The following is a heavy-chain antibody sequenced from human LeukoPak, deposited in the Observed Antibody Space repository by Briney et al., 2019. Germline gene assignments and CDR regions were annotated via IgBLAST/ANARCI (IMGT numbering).Heavy chain of an antibody. CDR2: IYYSGST. Sequence: SETLSLTCTVSGGSISSSSYYWGWIRQPPGKGLEWIGSIYYSGSTNYNPSLKSRVTISVDTSKNQFSLKLSSVTAADTAVYYCARSIWFGEFPFGYWGQGTLVTVSS. D-gene: IGHD3-10*01. CDR3: ARSIWFGEFPFGY. V-gene: IGHV4-39*07. CDR1: GGSISSSSYY. J-gene: IGHJ4*02.